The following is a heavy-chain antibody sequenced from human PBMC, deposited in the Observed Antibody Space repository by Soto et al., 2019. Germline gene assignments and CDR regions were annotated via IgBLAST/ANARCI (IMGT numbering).Heavy chain of an antibody. D-gene: IGHD1-26*01. CDR1: GFTFSSYA. Sequence: QVQLVESGGGVVQPGRSLRLSCAASGFTFSSYAMHWVRQAPGKGLEWVAVISYDGSNNYYADSVKGRFTIPRDNSKYTLYLHMNSLRAEDTAVYYCPRAEYSGSYSDWGQGTLVTVSS. CDR3: PRAEYSGSYSD. V-gene: IGHV3-30-3*01. CDR2: ISYDGSNN. J-gene: IGHJ4*02.